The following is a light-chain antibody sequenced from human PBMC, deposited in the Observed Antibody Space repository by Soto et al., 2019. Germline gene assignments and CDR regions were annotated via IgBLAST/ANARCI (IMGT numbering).Light chain of an antibody. J-gene: IGLJ1*01. CDR1: SGHSNYA. V-gene: IGLV4-69*01. CDR2: VNSDGSH. Sequence: QPVLTQSPSASASLGASVKLTCTLSSGHSNYAIAWHQQQPEKGPRYLMKVNSDGSHRKGDGIPDRFSGSSAGAQRYLTISGLPSEEEAYYCRQTWGAGIRVFGTGTKVTVL. CDR3: QTWGAGIRV.